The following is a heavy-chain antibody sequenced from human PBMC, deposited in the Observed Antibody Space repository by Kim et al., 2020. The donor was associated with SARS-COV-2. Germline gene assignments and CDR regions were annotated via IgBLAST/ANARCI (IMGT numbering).Heavy chain of an antibody. V-gene: IGHV3-72*01. CDR1: GFTFSDHY. Sequence: GGSLRLSCAASGFTFSDHYMDWVRQAPGKGPEWVARTRNKVNSYTTEYAASVKGRFTISRDESKNSLYLQMNSLKTEDTAVYYCVRVYDAQNFDYWGQGTLVTVSS. J-gene: IGHJ4*02. CDR2: TRNKVNSYTT. CDR3: VRVYDAQNFDY. D-gene: IGHD3-16*01.